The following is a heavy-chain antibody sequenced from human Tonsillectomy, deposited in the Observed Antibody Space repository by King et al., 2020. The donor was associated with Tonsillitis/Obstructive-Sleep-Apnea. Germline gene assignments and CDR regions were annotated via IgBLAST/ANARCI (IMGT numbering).Heavy chain of an antibody. V-gene: IGHV3-21*01. CDR3: ARDLSIAYFDY. CDR2: IDATGNHV. Sequence: VQLVESGGGLVKPGGSLMLSCEASAFAFAYYTFDWVLQAPGKVLEWVSSIDATGNHVYYADSVKGRFTISRDNAKKSLYLEMTSLRADDTAVYYCARDLSIAYFDYWGQGTLVTVSS. J-gene: IGHJ4*02. CDR1: AFAFAYYT.